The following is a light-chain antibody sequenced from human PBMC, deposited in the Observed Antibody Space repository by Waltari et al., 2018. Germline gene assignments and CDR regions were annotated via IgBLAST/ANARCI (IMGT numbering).Light chain of an antibody. CDR2: QDN. CDR1: KLGSKY. J-gene: IGLJ2*01. Sequence: SFELTQSPSVSVSLGPTATITCAGDKLGSKYVSWYKQKPGQSPVLVVYQDNRRPSWIPERFSGSNSGSTATLIISGTQAMDEADYYCQAWDSTTAVFGGGTKLTVL. V-gene: IGLV3-1*01. CDR3: QAWDSTTAV.